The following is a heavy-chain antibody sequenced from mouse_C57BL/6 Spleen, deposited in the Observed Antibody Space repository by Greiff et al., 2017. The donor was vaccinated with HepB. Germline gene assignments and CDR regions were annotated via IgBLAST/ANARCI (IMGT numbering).Heavy chain of an antibody. D-gene: IGHD1-1*01. J-gene: IGHJ1*03. CDR1: GYTFTSYW. CDR3: ARKTYGSSYGYFDV. CDR2: IDPSASYT. V-gene: IGHV1-69*01. Sequence: QVQLQQPGAELVMPGASVKLSCKASGYTFTSYWMHWVKQRPGQGLEWIGEIDPSASYTNYNQKFKGKSTLTVDKSSSTAYMQLSSLTSEDSAVYYCARKTYGSSYGYFDVWGTGTTVTVSS.